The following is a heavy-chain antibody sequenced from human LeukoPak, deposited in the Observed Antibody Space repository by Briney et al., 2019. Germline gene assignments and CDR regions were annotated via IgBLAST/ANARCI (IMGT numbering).Heavy chain of an antibody. CDR2: LNAYNGNT. J-gene: IGHJ4*02. CDR3: ARGRLQDIAAATIAYLLDDY. CDR1: GYTFTSYG. V-gene: IGHV1-18*01. D-gene: IGHD6-13*01. Sequence: GASVKVSCKASGYTFTSYGISWVRQAPGQGLEWMGWLNAYNGNTNYAQKLQGRVTMTTDTSTSTAYMELRSLRSDDTAVYYCARGRLQDIAAATIAYLLDDYWGQGTLVTVSS.